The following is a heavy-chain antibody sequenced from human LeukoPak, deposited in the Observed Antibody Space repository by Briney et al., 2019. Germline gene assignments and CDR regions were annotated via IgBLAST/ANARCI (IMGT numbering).Heavy chain of an antibody. Sequence: GGSLRLSCAASGFTFSSYWMSWVRQAPGKGLEWVANIKQDGSEKYYVDSVKGRFTISRDNAKNSLYLQMNSLRAEDTAVYYCARYFGDYSIMGFDYWGQGTLVTVSS. CDR1: GFTFSSYW. CDR3: ARYFGDYSIMGFDY. J-gene: IGHJ4*02. V-gene: IGHV3-7*01. CDR2: IKQDGSEK. D-gene: IGHD4-17*01.